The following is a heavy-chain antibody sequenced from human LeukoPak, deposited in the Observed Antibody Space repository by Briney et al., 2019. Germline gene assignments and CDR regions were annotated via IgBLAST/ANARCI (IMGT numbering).Heavy chain of an antibody. V-gene: IGHV4-34*01. CDR2: INHSGST. Sequence: SETQSLTCAVYGGSFSGYYWSWIRQPPGKGPEWIGEINHSGSTNYNPSLKSRVTISVDTSKNQFSLKLSSVTAADTAVYYCARCDDLYGMDVWGQGTTVTVSS. CDR1: GGSFSGYY. CDR3: ARCDDLYGMDV. D-gene: IGHD1-1*01. J-gene: IGHJ6*02.